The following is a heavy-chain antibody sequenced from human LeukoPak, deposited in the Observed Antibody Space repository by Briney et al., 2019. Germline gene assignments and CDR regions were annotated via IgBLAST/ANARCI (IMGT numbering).Heavy chain of an antibody. CDR1: GFTFDDYG. D-gene: IGHD3-22*01. Sequence: GGSLRLSCAASGFTFDDYGMSWVRQAPGKGLEWVSGINWSGGSTGYADSVKGRFTISRDNAKNSLYLQMNSLRAEDTALYYCARFRAGYYYDSSGYYFDYWGQGTLVTVSS. J-gene: IGHJ4*02. CDR3: ARFRAGYYYDSSGYYFDY. CDR2: INWSGGST. V-gene: IGHV3-20*04.